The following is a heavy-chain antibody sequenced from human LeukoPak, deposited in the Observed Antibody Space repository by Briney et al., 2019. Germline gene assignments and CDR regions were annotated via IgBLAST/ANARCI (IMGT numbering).Heavy chain of an antibody. CDR3: AKDHYWSIDY. Sequence: GGSLRLSCAAAGFDFSSNWMHWVRHAPGQGLVWVSRIKGDGISTNYADSVKGRFTISRDIAKNTLYLQMNSLRAEDTGVYYCAKDHYWSIDYWGRGTLVTVSS. J-gene: IGHJ4*02. D-gene: IGHD3-3*01. CDR2: IKGDGIST. CDR1: GFDFSSNW. V-gene: IGHV3-74*01.